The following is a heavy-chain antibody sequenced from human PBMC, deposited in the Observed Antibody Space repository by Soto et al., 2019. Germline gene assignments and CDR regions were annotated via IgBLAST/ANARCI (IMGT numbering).Heavy chain of an antibody. D-gene: IGHD4-17*01. J-gene: IGHJ6*02. Sequence: EVQVVESGGGLVQPGESLRLSCIASGFIFSSHWMHWVRQAPGKGLVWVSRVKYDGRTTNYADSVKGRFTISRDNAKNTVYLHMNSLRAEDTGVYYCARGLRNYYGVDVWGQGTTVTVSS. CDR1: GFIFSSHW. CDR2: VKYDGRTT. CDR3: ARGLRNYYGVDV. V-gene: IGHV3-74*01.